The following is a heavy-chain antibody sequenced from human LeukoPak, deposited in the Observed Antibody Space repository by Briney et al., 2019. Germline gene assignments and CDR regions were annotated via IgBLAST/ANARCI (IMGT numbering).Heavy chain of an antibody. V-gene: IGHV4-39*01. D-gene: IGHD1-14*01. J-gene: IGHJ3*02. CDR2: IYYSGST. CDR3: AKPYRGPSAFDI. CDR1: GGSMSSSSYY. Sequence: SSETLSLTCTVSGGSMSSSSYYWGWIRQPPGKGPEWIGNIYYSGSTYYNPSLKSRVTISVDASKNQFSLKLSSVTAADTAVYYCAKPYRGPSAFDIWGQGTMVTVSS.